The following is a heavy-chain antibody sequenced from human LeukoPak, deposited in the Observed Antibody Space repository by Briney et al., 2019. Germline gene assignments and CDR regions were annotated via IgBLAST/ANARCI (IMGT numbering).Heavy chain of an antibody. D-gene: IGHD1-26*01. CDR2: ITTGPTDT. CDR1: GFTFGDYS. CDR3: ARDSIVGATSPYFDS. V-gene: IGHV3-21*01. J-gene: IGHJ4*02. Sequence: GGSLRLSCAASGFTFGDYSMNWIRQAPGKGLEWVSSITTGPTDTYYSDSVKGRFTISRDNPRNSLYLQMDSLRGDDTAVYFCARDSIVGATSPYFDSWGQGTLVTVSS.